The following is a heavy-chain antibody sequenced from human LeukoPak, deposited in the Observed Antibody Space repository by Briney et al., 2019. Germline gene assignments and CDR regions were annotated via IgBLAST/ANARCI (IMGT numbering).Heavy chain of an antibody. CDR2: IKQDGSEK. V-gene: IGHV3-7*01. CDR3: ARWGDWDLLFDY. Sequence: GGSLRLSCAAPGFTFSSFSMSWVRQVPGKGLEWVGNIKQDGSEKYYVASMKGRFTISRDNAKNSLYLQMNSLRAEDTAVYYCARWGDWDLLFDYWGQGTLVTVSS. D-gene: IGHD1-26*01. J-gene: IGHJ4*02. CDR1: GFTFSSFS.